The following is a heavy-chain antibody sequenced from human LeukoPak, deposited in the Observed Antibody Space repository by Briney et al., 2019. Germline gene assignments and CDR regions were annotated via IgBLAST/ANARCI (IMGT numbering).Heavy chain of an antibody. Sequence: SETLSLTCTVSGGAINNYYWSWIRQPPGKGREGVGYIHYSGITYYNPSLKSRITISVDTSTNQFSVRLTSVAAADTAVYYCARRFVDGSNYYYDDYWGQGTLVTVSS. J-gene: IGHJ4*02. CDR3: ARRFVDGSNYYYDDY. D-gene: IGHD3-10*01. CDR2: IHYSGIT. V-gene: IGHV4-59*12. CDR1: GGAINNYY.